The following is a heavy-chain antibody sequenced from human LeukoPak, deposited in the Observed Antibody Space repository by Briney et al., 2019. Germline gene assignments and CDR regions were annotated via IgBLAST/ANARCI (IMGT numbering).Heavy chain of an antibody. CDR1: GFTFSSYS. D-gene: IGHD3-9*01. Sequence: GGSLRLSCAASGFTFSSYSMNWVRQAPGKGLEWVSSISSSSSYIYYADSVKGRFTISRDNAKNSLYLQMNSLRAEDTAVYYCATQFDILTGYYDYWGQGTLVTVSS. CDR3: ATQFDILTGYYDY. CDR2: ISSSSSYI. V-gene: IGHV3-21*01. J-gene: IGHJ4*02.